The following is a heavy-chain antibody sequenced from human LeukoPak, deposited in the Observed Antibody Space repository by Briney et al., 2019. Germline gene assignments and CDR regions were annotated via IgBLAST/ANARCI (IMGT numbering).Heavy chain of an antibody. CDR3: ARDYGDYGFDY. Sequence: SETLSLTCTVSGYSISSGYFWGWIRQPPGKGLEWSGSIYHSGSTYYNPSLKSRLTISVDTSKNQFSLKLSSVTAADTAVYYCARDYGDYGFDYWGQGTLVTVSS. V-gene: IGHV4-38-2*02. D-gene: IGHD4-17*01. J-gene: IGHJ4*02. CDR1: GYSISSGYF. CDR2: IYHSGST.